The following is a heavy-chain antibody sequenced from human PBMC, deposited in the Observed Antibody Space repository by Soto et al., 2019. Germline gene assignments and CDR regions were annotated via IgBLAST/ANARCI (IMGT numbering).Heavy chain of an antibody. D-gene: IGHD2-21*02. CDR1: GYTLTELS. V-gene: IGHV1-24*01. J-gene: IGHJ4*02. CDR2: FDPEDGET. Sequence: ASVKVSCKVSGYTLTELSMHWLRQSPGKGLEWMGGFDPEDGETIYAQKFQGRVTMTEDTSTDTAYMELSSLRSEDTAVYYCATLGSVVVTARDYWGQGTLVTVSS. CDR3: ATLGSVVVTARDY.